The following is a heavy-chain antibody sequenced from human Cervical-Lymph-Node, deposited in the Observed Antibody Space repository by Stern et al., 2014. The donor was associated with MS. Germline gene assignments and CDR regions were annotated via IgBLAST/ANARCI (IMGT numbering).Heavy chain of an antibody. J-gene: IGHJ1*01. CDR2: IWYDGSKK. D-gene: IGHD4-23*01. CDR3: AREGGNTAEYFQH. V-gene: IGHV3-33*01. CDR1: GFTFSSYG. Sequence: VQLEESGGGVVQPGRSLRLSCAASGFTFSSYGMHWVRQAPGKGLEWVAIIWYDGSKKYYADSVKGRFTISRDSSKNTLYLQMNSLRAEDTAVYYCAREGGNTAEYFQHWGQGTLVTVSS.